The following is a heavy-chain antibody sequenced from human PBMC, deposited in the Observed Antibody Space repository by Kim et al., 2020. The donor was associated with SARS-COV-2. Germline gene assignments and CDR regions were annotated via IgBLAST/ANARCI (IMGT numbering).Heavy chain of an antibody. V-gene: IGHV1-69*04. D-gene: IGHD3-3*01. J-gene: IGHJ3*02. Sequence: SVKVSCKASGGTFSSYAISWVRQAPGQGLEWMGRIIPILGIANYAQKFQGRVTITADKSTSTAYMELSSLRSEDTAVYYCARNYDFWSGYGAFDIWGQGTMVTVSS. CDR3: ARNYDFWSGYGAFDI. CDR2: IIPILGIA. CDR1: GGTFSSYA.